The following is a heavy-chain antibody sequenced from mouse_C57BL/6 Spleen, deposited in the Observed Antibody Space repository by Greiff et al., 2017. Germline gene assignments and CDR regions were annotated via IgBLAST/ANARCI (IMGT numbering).Heavy chain of an antibody. CDR1: GYSFTGYY. Sequence: EVQLQESGPELVKPGASVKISCKASGYSFTGYYMNWVKQSPEKSLEWIGEINPSTGGTTYNQKFKAKATLTVDKSSSTAYMQLKSLTSEDSAVYYCARKLTGTTWYFDVWGTGTTVTVSS. V-gene: IGHV1-42*01. CDR2: INPSTGGT. J-gene: IGHJ1*03. D-gene: IGHD4-1*01. CDR3: ARKLTGTTWYFDV.